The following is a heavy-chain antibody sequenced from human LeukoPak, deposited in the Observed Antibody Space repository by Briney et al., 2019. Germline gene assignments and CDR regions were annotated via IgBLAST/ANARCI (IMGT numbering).Heavy chain of an antibody. D-gene: IGHD2-2*02. CDR2: ISASGAST. V-gene: IGHV3-23*01. CDR1: GFTFNSSA. J-gene: IGHJ4*02. Sequence: GGSLRRSCAASGFTFNSSAMSWVRQAPGKGLEWVSAISASGASTFYADFVKGRFTISRDNSKNTLYLQMNSLRAEDTAVYYCARDCSTTTCYKAFDYWGQGTLVTVSS. CDR3: ARDCSTTTCYKAFDY.